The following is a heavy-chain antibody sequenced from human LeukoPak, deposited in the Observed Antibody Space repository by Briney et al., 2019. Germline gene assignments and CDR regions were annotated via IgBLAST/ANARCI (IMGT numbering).Heavy chain of an antibody. CDR2: ISYDGSNK. CDR3: AKDIVVVPAAIGYYYYYGMDV. J-gene: IGHJ6*02. CDR1: GFTVTYRT. Sequence: GGSLRLSCAISGFTVTYRTMSWVRQAPGKGLEWVAVISYDGSNKYYADSVRGRFTISRDNSKNTLYLQMNSLRAEDTAVYYCAKDIVVVPAAIGYYYYYGMDVWGQGTTVTVSS. V-gene: IGHV3-30*18. D-gene: IGHD2-2*01.